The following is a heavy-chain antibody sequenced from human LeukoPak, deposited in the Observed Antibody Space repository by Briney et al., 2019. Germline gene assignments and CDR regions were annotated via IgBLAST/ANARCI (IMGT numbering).Heavy chain of an antibody. CDR1: GYSFTSYW. CDR3: ARLAYYYGSGSYLDSWFDP. D-gene: IGHD3-10*01. Sequence: GESLKISCKGSGYSFTSYWIGWVRQMPGKGLEWMGIIYPGDSDTRYSPSFQGQVTISADKSISTAYLQWSSLKASDTAMYYCARLAYYYGSGSYLDSWFDPWGQGTLVTVSS. CDR2: IYPGDSDT. J-gene: IGHJ5*02. V-gene: IGHV5-51*01.